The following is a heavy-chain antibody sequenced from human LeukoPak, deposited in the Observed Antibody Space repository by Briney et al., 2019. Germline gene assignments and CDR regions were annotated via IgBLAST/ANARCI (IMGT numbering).Heavy chain of an antibody. D-gene: IGHD3-9*01. J-gene: IGHJ4*02. Sequence: GGSLRLSCSASGFTFSGHAMHWVRQAPGEGLQYVSAISSNGDATYYADSVKDRFSVSRDNPKNTLYLQMRSLTTDDTAVYYCVKDGRLSLTGYRLSYFDWWGRGTLVTVSS. V-gene: IGHV3-64D*08. CDR2: ISSNGDAT. CDR3: VKDGRLSLTGYRLSYFDW. CDR1: GFTFSGHA.